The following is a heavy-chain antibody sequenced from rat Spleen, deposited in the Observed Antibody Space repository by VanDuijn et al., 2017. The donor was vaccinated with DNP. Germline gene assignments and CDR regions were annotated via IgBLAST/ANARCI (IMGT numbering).Heavy chain of an antibody. Sequence: EVQLVESGGDLVQPGRSPKLPCAPSAFTFRYSSVAWIVQVPGKGLNWIASITGGSGTTSYPDSVKGRFTISRDDAKNTLSLQMNSLRSEDTATYYCTRVGDYHDGGDGDVLDVWGQGTSVTVSS. J-gene: IGHJ4*01. CDR3: TRVGDYHDGGDGDVLDV. CDR2: ITGGSGTT. CDR1: AFTFRYSS. V-gene: IGHV5-31*01. D-gene: IGHD1-12*02.